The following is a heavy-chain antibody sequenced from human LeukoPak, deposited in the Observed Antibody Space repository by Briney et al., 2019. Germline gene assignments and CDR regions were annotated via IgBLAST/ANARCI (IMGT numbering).Heavy chain of an antibody. Sequence: GESLKISCKGSGYSFTSYWIGWVRQMPGRGLEWMGIIYPGDSDTRYSPSLQGQVTISADKSISTAYLQWSSLKASDTAMYYCARSLKHIAADYYFDYWGQGTLVTVSS. D-gene: IGHD6-13*01. CDR1: GYSFTSYW. CDR3: ARSLKHIAADYYFDY. J-gene: IGHJ4*02. V-gene: IGHV5-51*01. CDR2: IYPGDSDT.